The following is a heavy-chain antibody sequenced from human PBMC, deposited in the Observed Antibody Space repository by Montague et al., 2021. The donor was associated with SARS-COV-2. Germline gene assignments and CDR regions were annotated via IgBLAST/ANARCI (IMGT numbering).Heavy chain of an antibody. CDR2: TYYRSTWYN. Sequence: CAISGDSVSSNDAAWNWIRQSPSRGLEWLGRTYYRSTWYNDYAVSVTGRITMNPDTSKNQFSLQLNSVTPEDTAVYYCARQSGITWYALDVWGQGTTVTVSS. CDR1: GDSVSSNDAA. V-gene: IGHV6-1*01. CDR3: ARQSGITWYALDV. J-gene: IGHJ6*02. D-gene: IGHD2-21*01.